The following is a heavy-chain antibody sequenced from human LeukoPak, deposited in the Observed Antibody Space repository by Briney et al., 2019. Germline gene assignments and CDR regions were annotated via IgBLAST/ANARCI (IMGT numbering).Heavy chain of an antibody. V-gene: IGHV3-23*01. J-gene: IGHJ4*02. Sequence: GGSLRLSCAASGFTFNSYAMSWVRQAPGKGLEWVSAISGSGGNTYYADSVKGRFTISRDKSKNTLFLQMNSLRAEDTAVYYCAKMSYGVYSDVDFWGQGTLVTVSS. CDR1: GFTFNSYA. D-gene: IGHD2-8*01. CDR3: AKMSYGVYSDVDF. CDR2: ISGSGGNT.